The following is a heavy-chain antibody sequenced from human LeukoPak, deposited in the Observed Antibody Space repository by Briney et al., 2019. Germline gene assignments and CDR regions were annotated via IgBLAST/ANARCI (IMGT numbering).Heavy chain of an antibody. J-gene: IGHJ3*02. D-gene: IGHD2-2*03. CDR1: GGSMSSSNW. Sequence: SGTLSLTCAVSGGSMSSSNWWSGVGRPPGKGLEWSGEIDDSGRTNYNPSLKSLVTISVDKSKNQFSLKLSSVTAADTAVYYCARVGYCSSTSCYQRAFDIWGQGTMVTVSS. CDR2: IDDSGRT. CDR3: ARVGYCSSTSCYQRAFDI. V-gene: IGHV4-4*02.